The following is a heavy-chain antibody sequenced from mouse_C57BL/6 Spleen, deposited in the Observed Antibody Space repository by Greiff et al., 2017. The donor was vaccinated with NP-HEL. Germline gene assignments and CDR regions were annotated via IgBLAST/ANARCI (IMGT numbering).Heavy chain of an antibody. CDR3: ARRSTMITSWDFDY. J-gene: IGHJ2*01. CDR1: GFTFSDYG. V-gene: IGHV5-17*01. Sequence: EVQGVESGGGLVKPGGSLKLSCAASGFTFSDYGMHWVRQAPEKGLEWVAYISSGSSTIYYADTVKGRFTISRDNAKNTLFLQMTSLRSEDTAMYYCARRSTMITSWDFDYWGQGTTLTVSS. D-gene: IGHD2-4*01. CDR2: ISSGSSTI.